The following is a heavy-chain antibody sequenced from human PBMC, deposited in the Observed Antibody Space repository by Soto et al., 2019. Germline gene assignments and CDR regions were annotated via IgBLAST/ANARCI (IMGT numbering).Heavy chain of an antibody. V-gene: IGHV3-30*18. CDR2: ISNDGNRK. CDR3: AKDRRQLSALDM. D-gene: IGHD6-6*01. CDR1: GFAFSSSW. J-gene: IGHJ3*02. Sequence: GGSLRLSCAGSGFAFSSSWMTWVRQAPGKGLEWVTVISNDGNRKYYGESVKGRFSVSRDNDKDTLYLQMNGLRPEDTGVYYCAKDRRQLSALDMWGQGTTVTVSS.